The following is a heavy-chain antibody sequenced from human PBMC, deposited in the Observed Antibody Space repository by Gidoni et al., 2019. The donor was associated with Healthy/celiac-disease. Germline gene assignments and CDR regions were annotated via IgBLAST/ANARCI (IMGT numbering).Heavy chain of an antibody. CDR1: GFTFDDYA. V-gene: IGHV3-9*01. CDR3: AKDGNYYGSGSYDY. J-gene: IGHJ4*02. D-gene: IGHD3-10*01. Sequence: EVPLVESGGGLVQPGRSLRLSCAASGFTFDDYAMHWVRQAPGKGLEWVEGSSWNSGRIGDADSVKGRFTISRDNDKNALYLQMNSLRAEDTALYYCAKDGNYYGSGSYDYWGQGTLVTVSS. CDR2: SSWNSGRI.